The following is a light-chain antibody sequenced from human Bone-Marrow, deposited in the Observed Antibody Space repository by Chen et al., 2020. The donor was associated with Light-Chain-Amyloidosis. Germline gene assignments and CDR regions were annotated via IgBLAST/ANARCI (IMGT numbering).Light chain of an antibody. Sequence: DVVMTQSPLSLSVTLGQPASIFCRSSQSLLHTDGYTYLNWFQQRPGQSPRRLIYKVSIRDSGVPDRFSGSGSGTDFTLKISRVEAEDVGIYYCMPGISWRSFGQGTKLEI. J-gene: IGKJ2*03. CDR3: MPGISWRS. V-gene: IGKV2-30*02. CDR2: KVS. CDR1: QSLLHTDGYTY.